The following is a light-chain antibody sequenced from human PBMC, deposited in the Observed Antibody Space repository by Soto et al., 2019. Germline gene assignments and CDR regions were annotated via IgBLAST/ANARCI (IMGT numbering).Light chain of an antibody. J-gene: IGKJ3*01. Sequence: EIVLTQSPATLSLSPGERATLSCRASQNVASYLAWFQQKPGQPARLLVYDVSTRATGIPARFSGSGSETDFTLTISSLDPEDFAFYYCQQRSRWPFTFGPGTKLDMK. CDR3: QQRSRWPFT. CDR1: QNVASY. CDR2: DVS. V-gene: IGKV3-11*01.